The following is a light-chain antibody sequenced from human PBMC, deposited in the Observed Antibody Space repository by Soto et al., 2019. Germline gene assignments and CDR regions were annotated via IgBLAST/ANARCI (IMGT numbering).Light chain of an antibody. V-gene: IGKV3D-20*02. CDR2: GVS. Sequence: IVMTQSPATLSVSPGERATLSCRASQSVTSNALAWYQQKPGQAPRLLIYGVSSRATGIPDRFSGSGSGTGFTLTISSLEPEDFAVYYCQQRSKWPLTFGGGTKVEIK. CDR3: QQRSKWPLT. CDR1: QSVTSNA. J-gene: IGKJ4*01.